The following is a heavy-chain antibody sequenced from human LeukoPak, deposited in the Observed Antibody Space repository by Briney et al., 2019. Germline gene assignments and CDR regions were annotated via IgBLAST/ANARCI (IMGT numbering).Heavy chain of an antibody. V-gene: IGHV4-61*02. CDR1: GDSFSRASYY. Sequence: SQILSLTCTVSGDSFSRASYYYNWMRQPAGKGLEWIGRIYASGTTNYNPSLKSRVNMSVDTSKNQFSLKVTSVTAADTAVYYCARDRRDFWSGLDWYFDLWGRGTLVTVSS. CDR3: ARDRRDFWSGLDWYFDL. D-gene: IGHD3-3*01. J-gene: IGHJ2*01. CDR2: IYASGTT.